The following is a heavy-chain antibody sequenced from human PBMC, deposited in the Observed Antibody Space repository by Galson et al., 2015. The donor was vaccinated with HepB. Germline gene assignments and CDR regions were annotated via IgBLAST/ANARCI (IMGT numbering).Heavy chain of an antibody. D-gene: IGHD3-10*01. V-gene: IGHV3-64D*06. Sequence: SLRLSCAASGFTFSSYAMHWVRQAPGKGLEYVSAISSNGGSTYYADSVKGRFTISRDNSKNTLYLQMSSLRAEDTAVYYCVKDYYGSGSYYFPYYFDYWGQGTLVTVSS. CDR2: ISSNGGST. CDR3: VKDYYGSGSYYFPYYFDY. J-gene: IGHJ4*02. CDR1: GFTFSSYA.